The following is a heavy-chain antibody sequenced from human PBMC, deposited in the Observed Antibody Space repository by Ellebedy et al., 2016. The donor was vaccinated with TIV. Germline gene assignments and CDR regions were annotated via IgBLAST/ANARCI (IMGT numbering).Heavy chain of an antibody. CDR3: AREGGGWNGFDY. D-gene: IGHD1-1*01. J-gene: IGHJ4*02. CDR1: GFTVSSNF. CDR2: IYSGGRT. V-gene: IGHV3-53*01. Sequence: PGGSLRLSCAASGFTVSSNFMSWVRQPPGKGLEWVSVIYSGGRTYYADSVKGRFTLSRDESKNTLHLQMNSLRADDTALYYCAREGGGWNGFDYWGRGTLVTVSS.